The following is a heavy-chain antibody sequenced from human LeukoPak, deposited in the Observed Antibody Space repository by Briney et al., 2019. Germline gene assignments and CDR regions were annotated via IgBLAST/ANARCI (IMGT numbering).Heavy chain of an antibody. J-gene: IGHJ4*02. CDR3: ARGWSDFWSGPWD. CDR2: IYYSGST. V-gene: IGHV4-59*01. CDR1: GGSISSYY. Sequence: KPSETLSLTCTVSGGSISSYYWSWIRQPPGKGLEWIGYIYYSGSTNYNPSLKSRVTISVDTSKNQFSLKLSSVTAADTAVYYCARGWSDFWSGPWDWGQGTLVTVSS. D-gene: IGHD3-3*01.